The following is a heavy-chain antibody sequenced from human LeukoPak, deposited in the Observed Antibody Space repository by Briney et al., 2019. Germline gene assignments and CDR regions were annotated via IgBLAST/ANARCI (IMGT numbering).Heavy chain of an antibody. CDR1: GGSFSGYY. CDR2: INHSGST. J-gene: IGHJ4*02. CDR3: ARGVTPDY. V-gene: IGHV4-34*01. Sequence: SETLSLTCAVYGGSFSGYYWSWIRQPPGKGLEWIGEINHSGSTNYNPSLKSRVTISVDTSKNQFSLKLSSVTAADTAVYYCARGVTPDYWGQGTLVTVSS. D-gene: IGHD2-21*02.